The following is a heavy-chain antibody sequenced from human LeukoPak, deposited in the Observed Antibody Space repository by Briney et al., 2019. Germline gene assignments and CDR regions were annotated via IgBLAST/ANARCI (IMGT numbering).Heavy chain of an antibody. J-gene: IGHJ5*02. V-gene: IGHV3-74*01. CDR1: GVTVSGYW. CDR3: ARSDWFDP. Sequence: PGGSLRLSCEVSGVTVSGYWMHWVRQAPGKGLVWVSRSKSDGSSTSYADSVKGRFTISRDGVKNTLYLQMNSLRAEDTAVYYCARSDWFDPWGQGTLVTVSS. CDR2: SKSDGSST.